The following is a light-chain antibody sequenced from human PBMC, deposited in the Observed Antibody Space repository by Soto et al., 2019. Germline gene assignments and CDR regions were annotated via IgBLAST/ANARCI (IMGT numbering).Light chain of an antibody. CDR3: QQSYSSPWT. J-gene: IGKJ1*01. CDR2: AAS. Sequence: DIQMTQSPSSLSASVGDRVTITCRASQTITNYLNWYQQKPGKAPKLLIYAASTLLSGVPARFSGGGSGTDFTLIIDSLQPEDFATYYYQQSYSSPWTFGQGTKVEIK. CDR1: QTITNY. V-gene: IGKV1-39*01.